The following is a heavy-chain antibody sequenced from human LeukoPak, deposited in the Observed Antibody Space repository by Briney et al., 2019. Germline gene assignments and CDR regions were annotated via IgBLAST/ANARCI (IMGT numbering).Heavy chain of an antibody. CDR1: GFTISIYG. V-gene: IGHV3-30*02. CDR3: AKKGGSWNYFDS. CDR2: LAYDASLV. Sequence: GGSLRLSCVASGFTISIYGMHWVRQAPAKGLEWVAYLAYDASLVDYTNSVKGRFTISRDNSKNTLFLQMNSLRPEDTAVYYCAKKGGSWNYFDSWGQGTLVTVSS. J-gene: IGHJ4*02. D-gene: IGHD6-13*01.